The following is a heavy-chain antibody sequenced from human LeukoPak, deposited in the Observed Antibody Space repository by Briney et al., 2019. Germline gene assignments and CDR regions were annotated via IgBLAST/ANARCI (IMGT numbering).Heavy chain of an antibody. V-gene: IGHV4-4*07. CDR1: GGSLRGYY. CDR3: AREGSSAYAWFDP. Sequence: SETLSLTCTVSGGSLRGYYCSWIRQPAGKGLGWIGHIYTSGTTNYNPSLKSRVTMSIDTSKTQFSLKLRSVTAADTAVYYCAREGSSAYAWFDPWGQGTLVTVSS. CDR2: IYTSGTT. D-gene: IGHD3-22*01. J-gene: IGHJ5*02.